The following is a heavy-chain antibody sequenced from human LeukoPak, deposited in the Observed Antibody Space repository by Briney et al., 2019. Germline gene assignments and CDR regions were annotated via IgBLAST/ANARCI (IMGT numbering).Heavy chain of an antibody. D-gene: IGHD3-3*01. J-gene: IGHJ6*03. CDR3: ARDLGVTIFGVVRGYMDV. CDR2: IYTSGNT. V-gene: IGHV4-4*07. Sequence: SETLSLTCTVSGGSISSYYWSWIRQPAGKGLEWIGRIYTSGNTNYNPSLKSRVTMSVDTSKNQFSLKLSSVTAADTAVYYCARDLGVTIFGVVRGYMDVWGKGTTVTVSS. CDR1: GGSISSYY.